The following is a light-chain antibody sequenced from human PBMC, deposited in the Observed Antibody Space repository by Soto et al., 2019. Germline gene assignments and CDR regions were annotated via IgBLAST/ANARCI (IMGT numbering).Light chain of an antibody. CDR2: GAV. Sequence: EIVMTQSQVTLSVSPGERATVSCRASQSVGGDLAWYQQIPGQAPRLLIYGAVTRATGVAARFSGGGSGTEFDLTVDSLQSEDLAIYYCQQYYAWPRTVCQGTKLEI. V-gene: IGKV3-15*01. CDR3: QQYYAWPRT. J-gene: IGKJ2*01. CDR1: QSVGGD.